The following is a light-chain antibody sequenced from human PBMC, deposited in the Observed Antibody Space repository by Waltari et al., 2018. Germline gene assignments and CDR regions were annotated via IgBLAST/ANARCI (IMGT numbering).Light chain of an antibody. J-gene: IGKJ3*01. V-gene: IGKV3-11*01. CDR1: QIVTSS. CDR2: DAS. Sequence: EIVLTQSPVTLSSSPGERATLSCRASQIVTSSLAWYQQKPGQPPRLLIYDASNWATGIPARFSGSGSGTDFTLTISSLEPEDFAVYYCQQRTIRPMRFTFGPGTTVDIK. CDR3: QQRTIRPMRFT.